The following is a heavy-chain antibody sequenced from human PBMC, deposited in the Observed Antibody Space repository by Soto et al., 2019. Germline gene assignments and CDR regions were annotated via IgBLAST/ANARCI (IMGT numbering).Heavy chain of an antibody. J-gene: IGHJ5*02. CDR3: AKALSPPGIAAAVHNWFDP. CDR1: GFTFSSYA. D-gene: IGHD6-13*01. CDR2: ISGSGGST. V-gene: IGHV3-23*01. Sequence: GGSLRLSCAASGFTFSSYAMSWVRQAPGKGLEWVSAISGSGGSTYYADSVKGRFTISRDNSKNTLYLQMNSLRAEDTAVYYCAKALSPPGIAAAVHNWFDPWGQGTLVTVSS.